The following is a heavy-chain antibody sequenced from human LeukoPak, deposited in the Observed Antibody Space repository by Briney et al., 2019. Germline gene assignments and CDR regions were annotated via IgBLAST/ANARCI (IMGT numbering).Heavy chain of an antibody. V-gene: IGHV4-34*01. CDR1: GFTFSSYA. CDR2: IHPSGST. Sequence: GSLRLSCAASGFTFSSYAMSWVREPPGKGLEWIGEIHPSGSTYSKPSLGSRVTMSVDTSKNHFSLKLTSVTAADTAVYYCARGDDSKKSGYWGQGTLVTVSS. J-gene: IGHJ4*02. CDR3: ARGDDSKKSGY. D-gene: IGHD3-22*01.